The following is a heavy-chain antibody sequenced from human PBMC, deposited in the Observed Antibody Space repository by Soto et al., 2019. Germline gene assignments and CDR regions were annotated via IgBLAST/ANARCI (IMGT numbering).Heavy chain of an antibody. J-gene: IGHJ4*02. Sequence: SETLSLTCSFYVGSFSIFYWSWIRQPPGRGLEWIGEIHHSGSTNYNPSLQSRVTMSVDTSKNQFSLNLSSVTAADTAVYYCARGMEKLYYYENGGYYYENWGQGTLVTVSS. CDR2: IHHSGST. D-gene: IGHD3-22*01. CDR1: VGSFSIFY. CDR3: ARGMEKLYYYENGGYYYEN. V-gene: IGHV4-34*01.